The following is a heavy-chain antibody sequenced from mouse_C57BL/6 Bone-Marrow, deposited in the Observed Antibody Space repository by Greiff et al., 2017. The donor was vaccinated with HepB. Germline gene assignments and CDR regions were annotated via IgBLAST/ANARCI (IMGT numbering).Heavy chain of an antibody. CDR1: GYTFTSYG. Sequence: LQESGAELARPGASVKLSCKASGYTFTSYGISWVKQRTGQGLEWIGEIYPRSGNTYYNEKFKGKATLTADKSSSTAYMELRSLTSEDSAVYFCAREYYGSSYGFAYWGQGTLVTVSA. V-gene: IGHV1-81*01. J-gene: IGHJ3*01. CDR3: AREYYGSSYGFAY. CDR2: IYPRSGNT. D-gene: IGHD1-1*01.